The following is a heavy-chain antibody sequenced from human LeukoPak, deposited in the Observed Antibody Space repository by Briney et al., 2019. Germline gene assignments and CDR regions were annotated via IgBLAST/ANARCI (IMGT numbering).Heavy chain of an antibody. CDR3: ASIYDSSGYYYDGDY. D-gene: IGHD3-22*01. CDR1: GGSISSYY. Sequence: SETLSLTCTVSGGSISSYYWSWIRQPPGKGLEWIGYIYYSGSTNYNPSLKSRVTMSVDTSKNQFSLILNSVTAADTAVYYCASIYDSSGYYYDGDYWGQGTLVTVSS. J-gene: IGHJ4*02. CDR2: IYYSGST. V-gene: IGHV4-59*12.